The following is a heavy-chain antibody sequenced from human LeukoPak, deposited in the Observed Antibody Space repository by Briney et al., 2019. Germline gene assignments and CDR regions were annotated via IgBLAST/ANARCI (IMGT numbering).Heavy chain of an antibody. V-gene: IGHV4-59*01. J-gene: IGHJ4*02. Sequence: SETLSLTCSVSGGFNTHYYWTWMRQPPGKGLELIGYIYHSGSTKYNPSLNSRVSISVDTSKNHFSLKLSSVTAADTAVYYCARGQWLPVFDFWGQGILVTVSS. D-gene: IGHD3-22*01. CDR3: ARGQWLPVFDF. CDR1: GGFNTHYY. CDR2: IYHSGST.